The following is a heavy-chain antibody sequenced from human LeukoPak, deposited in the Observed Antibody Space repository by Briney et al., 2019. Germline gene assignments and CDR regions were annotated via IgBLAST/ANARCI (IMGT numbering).Heavy chain of an antibody. CDR1: GFTFSSYA. J-gene: IGHJ4*02. D-gene: IGHD4-17*01. CDR2: ISYDGSNK. CDR3: ARDRTSGDYSFDF. V-gene: IGHV3-30-3*01. Sequence: TGGSLRLSCAASGFTFSSYAMHWVRQAPGKGLEWVAVISYDGSNKYYADSVKGRFTMSRDNSKNTLYLQMNSPRAEDTAVYYCARDRTSGDYSFDFWGQGTLVTVSS.